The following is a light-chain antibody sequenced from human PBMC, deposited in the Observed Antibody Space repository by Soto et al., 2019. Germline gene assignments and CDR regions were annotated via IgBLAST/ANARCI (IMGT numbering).Light chain of an antibody. CDR3: QQRSNWPGT. CDR1: QSVSSSY. V-gene: IGKV3D-20*02. J-gene: IGKJ5*01. Sequence: EIVLTQSPGTLSLSPGERATLSCRASQSVSSSYLAWYQQKPGQAPRLLIYGASNRAAGIPDRFSGSGSGTDFTLTINSLEPEDFAVYYCQQRSNWPGTFGQGTRLEIK. CDR2: GAS.